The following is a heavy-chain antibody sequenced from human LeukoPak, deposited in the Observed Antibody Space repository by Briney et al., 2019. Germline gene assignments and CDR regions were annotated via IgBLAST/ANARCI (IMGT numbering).Heavy chain of an antibody. V-gene: IGHV3-21*01. D-gene: IGHD2-2*01. CDR1: GFTFSSYS. CDR3: ARDGEDIVVVPGDDAFDI. Sequence: GGSLRLSCAASGFTFSSYSMNWVRQAPGKGLEWVSSISSSSSYIYYADSVKGRFTICRDNAKNSLYLQMSSLRAEDTAVYYCARDGEDIVVVPGDDAFDIWGQGTMVTVSS. J-gene: IGHJ3*02. CDR2: ISSSSSYI.